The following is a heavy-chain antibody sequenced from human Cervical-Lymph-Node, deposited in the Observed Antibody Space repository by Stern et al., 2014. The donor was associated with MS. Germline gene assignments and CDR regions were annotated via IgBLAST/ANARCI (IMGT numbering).Heavy chain of an antibody. V-gene: IGHV1-8*01. CDR2: MNPNSGNT. CDR3: ARGTRGP. CDR1: GYTFTSYD. J-gene: IGHJ5*02. Sequence: VQLEESGAEVKKPGASVKVSCKASGYTFTSYDINWVRQATGRGLEWMGWMNPNSGNTGYAQKFKGRVPMTRNTSISTASIEVSSMRSEDTAVYYCARGTRGPWGQGTLVTVSS.